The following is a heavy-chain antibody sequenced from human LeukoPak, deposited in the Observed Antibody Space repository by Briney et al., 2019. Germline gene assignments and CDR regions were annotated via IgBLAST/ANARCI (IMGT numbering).Heavy chain of an antibody. D-gene: IGHD6-13*01. V-gene: IGHV4-30-4*07. Sequence: SETLSLTCAVSGGSISSGGYSWSWIRQPPGKGLEWIGYIYYSGSTYYNPSLKSRVTISVDTSKNQFSLKLSSVTAADTAVYYCARGSPASSSWYYYYYYYYMDVWGKGTTVTVSS. CDR1: GGSISSGGYS. CDR2: IYYSGST. J-gene: IGHJ6*03. CDR3: ARGSPASSSWYYYYYYYYMDV.